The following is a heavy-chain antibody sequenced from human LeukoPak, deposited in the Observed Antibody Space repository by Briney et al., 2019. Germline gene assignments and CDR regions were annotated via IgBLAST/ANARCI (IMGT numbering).Heavy chain of an antibody. Sequence: SETLSLTCAVYGGSFSGYYWSWIRQPPGKGLEWIGEINHSGSTNYNPSLKSRVTISVDTSKNQYSLRLTSVTAADTAVYYCAREGRQDYVYFDCWGQGNLGTVSS. D-gene: IGHD4-17*01. J-gene: IGHJ4*02. CDR3: AREGRQDYVYFDC. V-gene: IGHV4-34*01. CDR1: GGSFSGYY. CDR2: INHSGST.